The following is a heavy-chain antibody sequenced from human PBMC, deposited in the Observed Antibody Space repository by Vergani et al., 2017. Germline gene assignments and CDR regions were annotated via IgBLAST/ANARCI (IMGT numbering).Heavy chain of an antibody. V-gene: IGHV1-24*01. CDR3: ATELLLWFGEGRVYDY. Sequence: QVQLVQSGAEVKKPGASVKVSCKVSGYTLTELSMHWVRQAPGKGLEWMGGFDPEDGETSYAQKFQGRVTMTGDTSTDTAYMELSSLISEDTAVYYCATELLLWFGEGRVYDYWGQGTLVTVSS. D-gene: IGHD3-10*01. J-gene: IGHJ4*02. CDR2: FDPEDGET. CDR1: GYTLTELS.